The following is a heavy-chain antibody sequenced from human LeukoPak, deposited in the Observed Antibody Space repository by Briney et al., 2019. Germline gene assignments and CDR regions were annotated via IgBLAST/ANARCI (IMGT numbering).Heavy chain of an antibody. J-gene: IGHJ1*01. CDR3: AKRWHAYYYDSSGYGAEYFQH. CDR2: ISYDGSNK. Sequence: GGSLRLSCAASGFTFSSYGMHWVRQAPGKGLEWVAVISYDGSNKYYADSVKGRFTISRDNSKNTLYLQMNSLRAEDTAVYYCAKRWHAYYYDSSGYGAEYFQHWGQGTLVTVSS. V-gene: IGHV3-30*18. CDR1: GFTFSSYG. D-gene: IGHD3-22*01.